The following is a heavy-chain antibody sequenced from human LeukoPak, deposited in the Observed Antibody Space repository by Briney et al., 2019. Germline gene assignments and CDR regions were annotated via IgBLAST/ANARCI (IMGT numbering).Heavy chain of an antibody. Sequence: ASVTLSCTAAGSTFTSYDINWVRQATGQGLEWVGGMNPNSGNTGYAQKFQGRVTMTRNNSITTAYMELSSLRSEDTAVYYCARRFLVPAATCYYYYMDVWGKGTTVTISS. CDR2: MNPNSGNT. D-gene: IGHD2-2*01. CDR1: GSTFTSYD. J-gene: IGHJ6*03. CDR3: ARRFLVPAATCYYYYMDV. V-gene: IGHV1-8*01.